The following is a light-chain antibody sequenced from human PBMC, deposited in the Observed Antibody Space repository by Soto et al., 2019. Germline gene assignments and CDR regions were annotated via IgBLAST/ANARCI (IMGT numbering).Light chain of an antibody. V-gene: IGLV2-8*01. CDR1: SXDVGGYNY. J-gene: IGLJ1*01. Sequence: QSVLTQPPSASGSPGQSVTISCTGTSXDVGGYNYVSWYQQHPGKAPKLMIYEVSKRPSGVPDRFSGSKSGNTASLTVSGLQAEDEADYYCSSYAGSNNQVFGTGTKFTVL. CDR2: EVS. CDR3: SSYAGSNNQV.